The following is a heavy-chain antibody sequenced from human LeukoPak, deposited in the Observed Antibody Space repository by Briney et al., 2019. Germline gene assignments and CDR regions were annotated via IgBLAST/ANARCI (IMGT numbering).Heavy chain of an antibody. V-gene: IGHV1-69*08. Sequence: SVKVSCKASGGTFNSYSISWVRQAPGQGLEWMGRIIPVLGTADYAQKFQGRVTITADRSTTTAYLELSSLIFEDTAVYYCARDRSGSNWYSDYWGQGTLVTVSS. CDR1: GGTFNSYS. CDR2: IIPVLGTA. D-gene: IGHD6-13*01. J-gene: IGHJ4*02. CDR3: ARDRSGSNWYSDY.